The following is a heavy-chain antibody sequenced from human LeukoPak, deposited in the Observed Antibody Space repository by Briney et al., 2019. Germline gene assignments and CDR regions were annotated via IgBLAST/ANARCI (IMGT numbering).Heavy chain of an antibody. CDR1: GGSISSYY. J-gene: IGHJ4*02. CDR2: IFYTGGA. D-gene: IGHD3-9*01. Sequence: SETLSLTCTVSGGSISSYYWNWIRQPPGKGLEWIGYIFYTGGANYNPSLKSRVTTSVDTSKNQFSLKLSSVTAADTAVYYCASGILTGLDYFEYWSQGTLVTVSS. CDR3: ASGILTGLDYFEY. V-gene: IGHV4-59*01.